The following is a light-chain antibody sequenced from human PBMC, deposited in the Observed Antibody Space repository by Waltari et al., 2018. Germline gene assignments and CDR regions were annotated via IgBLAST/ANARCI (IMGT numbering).Light chain of an antibody. CDR3: QQYATYPRT. J-gene: IGKJ1*01. Sequence: DIQMSQSPSTLSASVGDRVTITCRASRSFSTGLAWYQQKPGKAPKLLIYRASTLEIGVPSRFSGSGSGKDFSLTISSLQPDDFATYYCQQYATYPRTFGQGTNVEVK. CDR2: RAS. CDR1: RSFSTG. V-gene: IGKV1-5*03.